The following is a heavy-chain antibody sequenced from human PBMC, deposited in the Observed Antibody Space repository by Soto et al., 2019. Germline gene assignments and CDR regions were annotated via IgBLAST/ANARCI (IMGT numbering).Heavy chain of an antibody. Sequence: QVQLQESGPGLVKPSQTLSLTCTVSGGSISSGGYYWSWIRQHPGKGLEWIGYIYYSGSTYYNPSLKSRVTISVDTSKNQFSLKLSSVTAADTAVYYCARDRYSKGYYYYGMDVWGQGTTVTVSS. V-gene: IGHV4-31*03. CDR3: ARDRYSKGYYYYGMDV. D-gene: IGHD4-4*01. J-gene: IGHJ6*02. CDR2: IYYSGST. CDR1: GGSISSGGYY.